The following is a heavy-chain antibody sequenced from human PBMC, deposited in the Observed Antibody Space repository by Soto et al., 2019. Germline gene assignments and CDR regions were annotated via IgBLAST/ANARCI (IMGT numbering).Heavy chain of an antibody. CDR2: INHRGST. CDR3: ARTDTVTTNWFDP. V-gene: IGHV4-34*02. D-gene: IGHD5-12*01. Sequence: QVHLQQWRAGLLKPSETLSLTCAVYGESFIGYYWTWIRQPPGKGLEWIAEINHRGSTNYNPSLKSRVTISIDTSKNQFSLKLSSVTAADTSVYYCARTDTVTTNWFDPWGQGTLVTVSS. J-gene: IGHJ5*02. CDR1: GESFIGYY.